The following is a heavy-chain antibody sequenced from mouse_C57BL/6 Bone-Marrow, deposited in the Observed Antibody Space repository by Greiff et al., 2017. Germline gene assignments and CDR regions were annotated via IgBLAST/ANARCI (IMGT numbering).Heavy chain of an antibody. Sequence: QVHVKQSGPELVRPGVSVKISCKGSGYTFTDYAMHWVKQSHAKSLEWIGVISTYYGDASYNQKFKDKATMTVDKSSSTAYMELARLTSEDSAVYYCARETTVVAPYYYAMDYWGQGTSVTVSS. D-gene: IGHD1-1*01. CDR1: GYTFTDYA. V-gene: IGHV1-67*01. J-gene: IGHJ4*01. CDR2: ISTYYGDA. CDR3: ARETTVVAPYYYAMDY.